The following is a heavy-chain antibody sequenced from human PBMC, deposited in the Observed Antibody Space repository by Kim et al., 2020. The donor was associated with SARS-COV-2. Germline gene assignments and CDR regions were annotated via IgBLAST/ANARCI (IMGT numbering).Heavy chain of an antibody. D-gene: IGHD3-9*01. CDR3: ARDRTEYYDILTGYYHG. Sequence: GGSPRLSCEASGYTFDNHWMTWVRQAPGKGLEWVASIKQDGTDKYYLGSVEGRFTISRDNAKNSLVLQMNSLRAEDTAVYYCARDRTEYYDILTGYYHG. CDR1: GYTFDNHW. CDR2: IKQDGTDK. J-gene: IGHJ6*01. V-gene: IGHV3-7*01.